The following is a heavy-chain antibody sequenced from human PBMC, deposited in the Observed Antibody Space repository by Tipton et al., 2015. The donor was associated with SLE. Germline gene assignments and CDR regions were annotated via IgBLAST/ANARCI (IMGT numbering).Heavy chain of an antibody. J-gene: IGHJ4*02. CDR2: ISYSETT. CDR1: GGSISSHY. CDR3: ARGPFQRWPPGAY. V-gene: IGHV4-59*11. Sequence: TLSLTCTVSGGSISSHYWSWIRQPPGEGLEWIGYISYSETTNYNPSLKSRVTISVDTSKNQFSLKLRSVTAADTAVYYCARGPFQRWPPGAYWGQGTLVTVSS. D-gene: IGHD6-19*01.